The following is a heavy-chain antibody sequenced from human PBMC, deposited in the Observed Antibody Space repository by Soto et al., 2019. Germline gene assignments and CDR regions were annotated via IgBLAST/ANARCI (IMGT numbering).Heavy chain of an antibody. Sequence: QVQLVQSGAEVKKPGASVKVSCKASGYTFTSYDINWVRQATGQGLEWMGWMNPNSGNTGYAQKFQGRVTMTRNTSISTAYMELSSLRSEDTAVYYCARGSSRGPTAARAFDIWGQGTMVTVSS. V-gene: IGHV1-8*01. CDR2: MNPNSGNT. CDR1: GYTFTSYD. J-gene: IGHJ3*02. D-gene: IGHD6-6*01. CDR3: ARGSSRGPTAARAFDI.